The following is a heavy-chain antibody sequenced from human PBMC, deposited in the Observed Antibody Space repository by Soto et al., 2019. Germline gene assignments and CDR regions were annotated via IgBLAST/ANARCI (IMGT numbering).Heavy chain of an antibody. CDR2: IIPIFGSA. V-gene: IGHV1-69*13. J-gene: IGHJ4*02. CDR1: GGTFSSYA. D-gene: IGHD3-9*01. Sequence: SVKVSCKASGGTFSSYAISWVRQAPGQGLEWMGGIIPIFGSANYAQMFQGRVTITADESTSTAYMELSSLRSEDTAVYYCARSDSDILTGPIDYWGQGTLVTVSS. CDR3: ARSDSDILTGPIDY.